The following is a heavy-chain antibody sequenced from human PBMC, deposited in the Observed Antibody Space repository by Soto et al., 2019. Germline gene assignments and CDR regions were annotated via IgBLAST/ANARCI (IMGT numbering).Heavy chain of an antibody. CDR2: SNPHRGGT. V-gene: IGHV1-2*02. Sequence: ASVKVSCKASGYNFTGYHMHWVRQAPGQGLEWMGWSNPHRGGTKYAQKIQGRVTMTRDTSIRTACMELSSLRSNDTAVYYCAREELPIYYYGMDVWGQGTAVTVSS. J-gene: IGHJ6*02. CDR3: AREELPIYYYGMDV. CDR1: GYNFTGYH. D-gene: IGHD1-7*01.